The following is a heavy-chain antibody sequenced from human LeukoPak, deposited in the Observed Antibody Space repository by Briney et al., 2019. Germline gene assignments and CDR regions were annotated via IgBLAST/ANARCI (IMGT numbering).Heavy chain of an antibody. CDR3: ATGHYSNTL. Sequence: PGGSLRLSCAVSGLTVSTNYMSWVRQAPGKGLEWVSVIYSDGGTYHADSVKGRFTISRDNSENTLYLQMNSLRAEDTAVYYCATGHYSNTLGGQGTLVTVSS. CDR1: GLTVSTNY. J-gene: IGHJ4*02. D-gene: IGHD6-13*01. CDR2: IYSDGGT. V-gene: IGHV3-66*01.